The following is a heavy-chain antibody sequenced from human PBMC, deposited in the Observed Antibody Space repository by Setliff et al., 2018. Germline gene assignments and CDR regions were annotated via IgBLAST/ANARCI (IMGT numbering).Heavy chain of an antibody. V-gene: IGHV1-3*01. D-gene: IGHD6-6*01. Sequence: GASVKVSCKASGYTFTSYAMHWVRQAPGQRLEWMGWINAGNGNTKYSQKFQGRVTITRDTSASTAYMELSRLTSDDTAVYYCARAEYTSSSLYYYMDVWGKGTTVTVSS. CDR2: INAGNGNT. CDR1: GYTFTSYA. CDR3: ARAEYTSSSLYYYMDV. J-gene: IGHJ6*03.